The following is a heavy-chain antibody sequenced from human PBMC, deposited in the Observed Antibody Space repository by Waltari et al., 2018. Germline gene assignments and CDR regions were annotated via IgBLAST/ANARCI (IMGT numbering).Heavy chain of an antibody. CDR2: VHHSGRT. Sequence: QVQLQESGPGLVKPSGTLSLTCAVSGASIRSNSWWSWVRQSPGKGLEWIGQVHHSGRTYSTPSLKSRVTISIDWSKNQFSLNLSSVNDADTAVYYCAADRGNGLYFDYWGQGTLVTVSS. J-gene: IGHJ4*02. CDR3: AADRGNGLYFDY. CDR1: GASIRSNSW. V-gene: IGHV4-4*02. D-gene: IGHD2-15*01.